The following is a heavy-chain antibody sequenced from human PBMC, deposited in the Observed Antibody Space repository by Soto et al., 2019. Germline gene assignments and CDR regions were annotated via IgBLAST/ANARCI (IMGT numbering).Heavy chain of an antibody. Sequence: QVQLQESGPGLVKPSQTLSLSCTVAGGSISSGNYYWSWIRQHPGKCLEWIGYIYYSGSTYYNPSLKRRVTISVDTSKNQFSLKLSSVTAADTAMYYCARPSYVTRGTAADPWGQGTLVTVSS. J-gene: IGHJ5*02. CDR1: GGSISSGNYY. V-gene: IGHV4-31*03. D-gene: IGHD3-22*01. CDR2: IYYSGST. CDR3: ARPSYVTRGTAADP.